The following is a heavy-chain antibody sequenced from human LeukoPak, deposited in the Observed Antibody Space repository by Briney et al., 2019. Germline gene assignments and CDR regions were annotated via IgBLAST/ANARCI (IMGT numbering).Heavy chain of an antibody. CDR3: ARHHEYSSGWYSSFDY. J-gene: IGHJ4*02. V-gene: IGHV3-30*03. CDR1: GFTFSSYG. Sequence: GGSLRLSCAASGFTFSSYGMHWVRQAPGKGLKWVAVISYDGSNKYYADSVKGRFTISRDNSKNTLYLQMNSLRAEDTAVYYCARHHEYSSGWYSSFDYWGQGTLVTVSS. CDR2: ISYDGSNK. D-gene: IGHD6-19*01.